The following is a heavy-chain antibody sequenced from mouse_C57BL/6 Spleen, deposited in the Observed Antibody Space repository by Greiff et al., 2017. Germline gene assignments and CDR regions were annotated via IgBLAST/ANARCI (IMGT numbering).Heavy chain of an antibody. J-gene: IGHJ2*01. CDR3: AREGDYGSSPYYFDY. CDR2: ISDGGSYT. CDR1: GFTFSSYA. V-gene: IGHV5-4*01. D-gene: IGHD1-1*01. Sequence: VQLKESGGGLVKPGGSLKLSCAASGFTFSSYAMSWVRQTPEKRLEWVATISDGGSYTYYPDNVKGRFTISRDNAKNNLYLQMSHLKSEDTAVYYCAREGDYGSSPYYFDYWGQGTTLTVSS.